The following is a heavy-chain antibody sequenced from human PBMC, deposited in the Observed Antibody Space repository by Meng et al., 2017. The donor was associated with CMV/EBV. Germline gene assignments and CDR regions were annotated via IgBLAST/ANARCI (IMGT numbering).Heavy chain of an antibody. CDR3: AKDPALRGSSSPPAFDY. CDR2: IYHSGST. CDR1: GGSISSSNW. J-gene: IGHJ4*02. D-gene: IGHD6-6*01. V-gene: IGHV4-4*02. Sequence: GSLRLSCAVSGGSISSSNWWSWVRQPPGKGLEWIGEIYHSGSTNYNPSLKSRVTISVDKSKNQFSLKLSSVTAADTAVYYCAKDPALRGSSSPPAFDYWGQGTLVTVSS.